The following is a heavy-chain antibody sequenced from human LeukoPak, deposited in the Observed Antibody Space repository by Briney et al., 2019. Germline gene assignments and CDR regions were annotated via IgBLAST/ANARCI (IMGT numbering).Heavy chain of an antibody. CDR2: IKQDGSEK. J-gene: IGHJ3*02. D-gene: IGHD3-3*01. Sequence: GGSLRLSCAASGFTFSSDWMSWVRQAPGKGLEWVANIKQDGSEKYYVDSVKGRFTTSRDNAKNSLYLQMNSLRAEDTAVYYCARGMWSNDAFDIWGQGTMVTVSS. V-gene: IGHV3-7*01. CDR1: GFTFSSDW. CDR3: ARGMWSNDAFDI.